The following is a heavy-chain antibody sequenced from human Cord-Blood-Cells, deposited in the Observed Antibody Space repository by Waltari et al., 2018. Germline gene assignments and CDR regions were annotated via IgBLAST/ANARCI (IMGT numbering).Heavy chain of an antibody. V-gene: IGHV4-38-2*02. D-gene: IGHD3-3*01. J-gene: IGHJ4*02. CDR1: DYSISSGYY. CDR3: ARGVWSGYYTM. Sequence: QVQLQESGPGLVKPSETLSLTCTVSDYSISSGYYWGWIRQPQGKGLEWIRSIYHRGSTYYNPSHKSRVTISVDTSKNQFSLKLSSVTAADTAVYYCARGVWSGYYTMWGQGTLVTVSS. CDR2: IYHRGST.